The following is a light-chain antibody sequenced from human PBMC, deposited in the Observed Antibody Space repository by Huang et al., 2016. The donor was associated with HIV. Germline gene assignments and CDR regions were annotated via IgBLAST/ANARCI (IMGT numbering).Light chain of an antibody. Sequence: ERVMTQSPDTLSVSPGERATLYCRASQYVSSNLAWYQQKPGQAPKLRVYGASTRVSDIPARCSGSGSGTEFTLTISSLQSEDSAVYYCQQYNNWPRTFGQGTKLQIK. CDR1: QYVSSN. J-gene: IGKJ2*01. CDR3: QQYNNWPRT. V-gene: IGKV3-15*01. CDR2: GAS.